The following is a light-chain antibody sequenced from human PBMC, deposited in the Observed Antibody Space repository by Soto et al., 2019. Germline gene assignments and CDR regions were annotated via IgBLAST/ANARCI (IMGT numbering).Light chain of an antibody. J-gene: IGKJ1*01. Sequence: EIVMTQSPATLSVSPGERATLSCRASQSVSSSYLAWYQQKPGQAHRLLIYGASSKATGVPDRFYGTGSGTDFTLTISRLEPEDFAVYYCQQYSSSPQTFGQGTKVDIK. V-gene: IGKV3-20*01. CDR2: GAS. CDR1: QSVSSSY. CDR3: QQYSSSPQT.